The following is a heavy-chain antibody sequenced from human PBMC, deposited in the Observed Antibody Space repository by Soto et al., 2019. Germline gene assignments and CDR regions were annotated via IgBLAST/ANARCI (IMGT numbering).Heavy chain of an antibody. Sequence: GGSLRLSCAASGFTFSSYEMNWVRRAPGKGLEWVSYISSSGSTIYYADSVKGRFTISRDNAKNSLYLQMNSLRAEDTAVYYCARGGSSSGKVDYWGQGTLVTVSS. V-gene: IGHV3-48*03. CDR1: GFTFSSYE. CDR3: ARGGSSSGKVDY. CDR2: ISSSGSTI. D-gene: IGHD6-6*01. J-gene: IGHJ4*02.